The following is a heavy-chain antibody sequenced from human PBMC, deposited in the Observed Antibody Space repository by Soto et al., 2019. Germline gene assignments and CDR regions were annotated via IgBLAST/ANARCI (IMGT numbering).Heavy chain of an antibody. V-gene: IGHV4-39*01. CDR1: VGRFISRKNY. Sequence: SETVSLTCSVCVGRFISRKNYWGFIRQPPWKGLEWIVSIYYVGSTYDNPSLKSRATISVDTSKRQLSLKLVSVSSADTAVYYCARSQVAPTPFDYCGKPLLVIVSS. CDR2: IYYVGST. CDR3: ARSQVAPTPFDY. J-gene: IGHJ4*02. D-gene: IGHD5-12*01.